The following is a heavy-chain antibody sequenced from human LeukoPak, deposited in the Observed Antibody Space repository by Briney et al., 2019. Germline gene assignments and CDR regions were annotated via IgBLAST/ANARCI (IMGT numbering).Heavy chain of an antibody. CDR1: GGSISSGGYY. CDR2: IYYSGST. V-gene: IGHV4-31*03. D-gene: IGHD6-13*01. CDR3: ARETLNLAAAFDY. J-gene: IGHJ4*02. Sequence: PSETLSLTCTVSGGSISSGGYYWSWIRQHPGKGLEWIGHIYYSGSTYDNPSLKSRVTISVDTSKNQFSLNLSSVTAADTAVYYCARETLNLAAAFDYWGQGTLVTVSS.